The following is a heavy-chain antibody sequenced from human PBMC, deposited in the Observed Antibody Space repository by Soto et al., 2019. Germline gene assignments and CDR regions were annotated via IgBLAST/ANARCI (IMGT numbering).Heavy chain of an antibody. J-gene: IGHJ6*02. CDR3: AREYYDFWSGYYGPVKGEIYGMDV. Sequence: ASVKVSCKASGYTFTSYYMHRVRQAPGQGLEWMGIINPSGGSTSYAQKFQGRVTMTRDTSTSTVYMELSSLRSEDTAVYYCAREYYDFWSGYYGPVKGEIYGMDVWGQGTTVTVSS. V-gene: IGHV1-46*01. D-gene: IGHD3-3*01. CDR1: GYTFTSYY. CDR2: INPSGGST.